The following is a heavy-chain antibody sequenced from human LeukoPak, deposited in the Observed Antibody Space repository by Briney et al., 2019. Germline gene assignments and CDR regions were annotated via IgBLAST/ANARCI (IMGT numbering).Heavy chain of an antibody. Sequence: GGSLRLSCAASGFTFSSYSMNWVRQAPGKGLEWVSSISSTSSYIYYADSVKGRFTISRDNANNSLYLQMNSLRDEDTAVYYCVRDRSPGTGIVRLDYWGQGTLVTVSS. CDR3: VRDRSPGTGIVRLDY. CDR2: ISSTSSYI. CDR1: GFTFSSYS. J-gene: IGHJ4*02. V-gene: IGHV3-21*01. D-gene: IGHD1-1*01.